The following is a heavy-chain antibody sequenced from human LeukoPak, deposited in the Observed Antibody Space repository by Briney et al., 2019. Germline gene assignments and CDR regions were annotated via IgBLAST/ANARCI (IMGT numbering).Heavy chain of an antibody. CDR2: ISGSGGSP. D-gene: IGHD2-2*01. J-gene: IGHJ4*02. CDR3: VRERYCSGTSCFELGY. V-gene: IGHV3-23*01. CDR1: GFTFSDYS. Sequence: GGSLRLSCAASGFTFSDYSMNWVRQAPGKGLEWVSGISGSGGSPYHADSVKGRFTISRDNSKNTLLLQMNSLRAEDTAVYYCVRERYCSGTSCFELGYWGQGTLVTVSS.